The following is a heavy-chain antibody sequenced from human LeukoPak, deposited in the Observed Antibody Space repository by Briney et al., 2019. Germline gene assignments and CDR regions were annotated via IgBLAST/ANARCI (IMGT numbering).Heavy chain of an antibody. D-gene: IGHD3-10*01. Sequence: PSETLSLTCTVSGGSISSGGYYWSWIRQHPGKGLEWIGYIYYSGSTYYNPSLKSRVTISVDTSKNQFSLKLSSVTAADTAVYYCARAYYGSGSYRLNWFDPWGQGTLVTVSS. J-gene: IGHJ5*02. CDR3: ARAYYGSGSYRLNWFDP. V-gene: IGHV4-31*03. CDR1: GGSISSGGYY. CDR2: IYYSGST.